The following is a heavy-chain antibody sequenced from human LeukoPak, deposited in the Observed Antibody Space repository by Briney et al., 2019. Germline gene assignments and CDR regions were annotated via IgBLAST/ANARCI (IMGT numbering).Heavy chain of an antibody. CDR3: ARGGDSSGYYMV. Sequence: ASVKVSCKASGYTFTSYDINWVRQATGQGLEWMGWMNPNSGNTGYAQKFQGRVTMTRNTSISTAYMELSCLRSEDTAVYYFARGGDSSGYYMVWGQGTLVTVSS. V-gene: IGHV1-8*01. D-gene: IGHD3-22*01. CDR2: MNPNSGNT. J-gene: IGHJ4*02. CDR1: GYTFTSYD.